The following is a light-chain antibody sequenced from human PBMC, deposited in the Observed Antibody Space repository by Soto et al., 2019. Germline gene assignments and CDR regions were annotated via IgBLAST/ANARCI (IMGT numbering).Light chain of an antibody. J-gene: IGKJ2*01. CDR3: QQSYSTPPT. CDR1: QSISSY. Sequence: DIQMTQSPSSLSASVGDRVTITCRASQSISSYLNWYQQKPGKAPKLLIYAASSLQSGVPSRFSVSGSRTDFTLTISSLQPEGFATYYCQQSYSTPPTFGQGTKLEVK. V-gene: IGKV1-39*01. CDR2: AAS.